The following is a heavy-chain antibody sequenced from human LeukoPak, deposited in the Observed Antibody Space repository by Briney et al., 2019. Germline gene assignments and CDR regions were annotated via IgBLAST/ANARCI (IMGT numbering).Heavy chain of an antibody. V-gene: IGHV4-4*07. CDR1: GGSISSYY. CDR3: ARPSDPATVRAPFDS. Sequence: PSETLSLTCTVSGGSISSYYWSWIRQPAGKGLEWIGRIYTSGSTNYNPSLKSRVTMSVDTSKNQFSLKLSSVTAADTAVYYCARPSDPATVRAPFDSWGQGTLVTVSS. CDR2: IYTSGST. D-gene: IGHD4-17*01. J-gene: IGHJ4*02.